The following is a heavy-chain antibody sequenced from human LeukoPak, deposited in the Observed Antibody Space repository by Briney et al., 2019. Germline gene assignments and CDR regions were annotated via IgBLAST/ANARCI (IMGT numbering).Heavy chain of an antibody. CDR3: ACSRTFDY. J-gene: IGHJ4*02. CDR2: IKQDGSEK. V-gene: IGHV3-7*03. CDR1: GFTFSSYW. D-gene: IGHD6-13*01. Sequence: GGSLRLSCEASGFTFSSYWMTWFRKVPGKGLEWVANIKQDGSEKYYVDSVKGRFTISRDNAKNSLYLQMNSLRAEDTAVYYCACSRTFDYWGQGTLVTVSS.